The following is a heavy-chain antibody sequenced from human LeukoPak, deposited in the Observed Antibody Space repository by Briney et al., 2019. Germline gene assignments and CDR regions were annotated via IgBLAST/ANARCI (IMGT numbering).Heavy chain of an antibody. CDR2: MNPNSGNT. CDR3: AREGSPAAIPSYYYYGMDV. CDR1: GYTFTSYD. Sequence: ASVKVSCKASGYTFTSYDINWVRQATGQGLEWMGWMNPNSGNTGYAQKFQGRVTMTRNTSISTAYMELSSLRSEDTAVYYCAREGSPAAIPSYYYYGMDVWGQGTTVTVSS. J-gene: IGHJ6*02. D-gene: IGHD2-2*02. V-gene: IGHV1-8*01.